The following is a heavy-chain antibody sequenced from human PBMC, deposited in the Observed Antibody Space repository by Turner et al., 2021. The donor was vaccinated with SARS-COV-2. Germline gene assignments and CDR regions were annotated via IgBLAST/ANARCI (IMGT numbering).Heavy chain of an antibody. Sequence: QVQLHESGPGLVKPSETLAPTCTVSGDSVSSYYWSWVRQPAGKGLEWIRRIYTSRSTNYNPSLKSRVPMSVDTSKNQFSLKLNSVTAADTAVYYCARDSGWNVFDYWGQGTLVTVSS. CDR3: ARDSGWNVFDY. V-gene: IGHV4-4*07. D-gene: IGHD6-19*01. CDR1: GDSVSSYY. CDR2: IYTSRST. J-gene: IGHJ4*02.